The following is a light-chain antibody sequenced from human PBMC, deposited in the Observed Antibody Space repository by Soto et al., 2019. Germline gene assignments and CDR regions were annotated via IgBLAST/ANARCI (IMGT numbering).Light chain of an antibody. J-gene: IGKJ4*01. V-gene: IGKV1-9*01. CDR2: AAS. CDR3: QQLNSYLRT. Sequence: QLTQSPSSLSASVGDRVTITCRASQGISSYLAWYQQKPGRAPKLLIYAASTLQSGVPSRFSGSGSATDFTLSLSSVQPEDFATYYCQQLNSYLRTFGGGTKVEIK. CDR1: QGISSY.